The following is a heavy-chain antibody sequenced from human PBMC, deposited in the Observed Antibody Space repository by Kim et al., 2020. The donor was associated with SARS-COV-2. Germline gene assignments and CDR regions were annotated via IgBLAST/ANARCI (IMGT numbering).Heavy chain of an antibody. Sequence: SETLSLTCAVYGGSFSGYYWSWIRQPPGKGLEWIGEINHSGSTNYNPSLKSRVTISVDTSKNQFSLKLSSVTAADTAVYYCARPRDGDDDYWGQGTLVTVSS. CDR3: ARPRDGDDDY. D-gene: IGHD4-17*01. V-gene: IGHV4-34*01. CDR1: GGSFSGYY. J-gene: IGHJ4*02. CDR2: INHSGST.